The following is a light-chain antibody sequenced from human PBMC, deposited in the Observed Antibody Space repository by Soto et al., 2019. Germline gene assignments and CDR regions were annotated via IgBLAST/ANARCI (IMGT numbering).Light chain of an antibody. CDR3: QQANSFPHKIT. Sequence: DIQITQSPSSLSASVVDRVTITFLASQITSSYLAWYQQKPGKAPKLLIYQASSLENGVPSRFSGSGSGTEFSLTISSLQPEDFATYYCQQANSFPHKITFGQGTRLEIK. J-gene: IGKJ5*01. CDR2: QAS. CDR1: QITSSY. V-gene: IGKV1-5*03.